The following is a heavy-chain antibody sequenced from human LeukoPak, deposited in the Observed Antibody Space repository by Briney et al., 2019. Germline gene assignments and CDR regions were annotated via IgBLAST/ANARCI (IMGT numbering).Heavy chain of an antibody. J-gene: IGHJ4*02. CDR2: IYYSGST. D-gene: IGHD1-26*01. CDR1: GGSINTYY. V-gene: IGHV4-59*01. Sequence: AEALSLTCTVSGGSINTYYWSWIRQPPGKGLEWIGYIYYSGSTNYNPSLKSRVTISVDTSKSQFSLKLNSVTAADTALYYCARSGSYHNNFDYWGQGTLVTVSS. CDR3: ARSGSYHNNFDY.